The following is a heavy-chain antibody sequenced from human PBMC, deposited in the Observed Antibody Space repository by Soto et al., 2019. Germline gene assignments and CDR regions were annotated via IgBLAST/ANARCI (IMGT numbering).Heavy chain of an antibody. CDR2: ISYDGSNK. V-gene: IGHV3-30-3*01. CDR1: GFTFSTYA. D-gene: IGHD4-17*01. Sequence: PGGSLRLSCAASGFTFSTYAMHWVRKAPGKGLEWVAVISYDGSNKYYADSVKGRFTISRDNSQNTLYLQMNSLRAEDTAVYYCARPEETWTTPFDNWGPGP. CDR3: ARPEETWTTPFDN. J-gene: IGHJ4*02.